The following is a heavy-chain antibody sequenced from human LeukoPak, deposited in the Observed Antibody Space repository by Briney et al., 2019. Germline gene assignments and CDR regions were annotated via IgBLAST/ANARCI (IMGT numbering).Heavy chain of an antibody. CDR2: VNHSGST. CDR3: ARGEAAAGPMDYMDV. V-gene: IGHV4-34*01. CDR1: GGSFSGYY. Sequence: PSETLSLTCAVYGGSFSGYYWSWIRQPPGKRLEWIGEVNHSGSTNYNPSLKSRVTMSVDTSKNQFSLKLSSVTAADTAVYYCARGEAAAGPMDYMDVWDTGATVTVSS. J-gene: IGHJ6*03. D-gene: IGHD6-13*01.